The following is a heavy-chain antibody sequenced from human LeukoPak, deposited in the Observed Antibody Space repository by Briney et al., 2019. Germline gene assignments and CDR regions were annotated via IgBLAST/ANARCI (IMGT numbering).Heavy chain of an antibody. Sequence: PGGSLRLSCAASGFTFSSYSMNWVRQAPGKGLEWVSSISSSSSYMHSADSVKGRFTISRDNAKNSLYLQMNNLKAEDTAVYYCARVTLGKYSSSAGERSYYYYYMDVWGKGTTVTVSS. CDR2: ISSSSSYM. V-gene: IGHV3-21*01. J-gene: IGHJ6*03. CDR1: GFTFSSYS. D-gene: IGHD6-6*01. CDR3: ARVTLGKYSSSAGERSYYYYYMDV.